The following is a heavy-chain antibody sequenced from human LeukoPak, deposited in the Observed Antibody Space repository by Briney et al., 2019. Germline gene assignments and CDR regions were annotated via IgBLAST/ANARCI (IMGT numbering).Heavy chain of an antibody. CDR1: GGSISSYY. J-gene: IGHJ4*02. V-gene: IGHV4-4*07. Sequence: PSETLSLACTVSGGSISSYYWSWIRQPAGKGLEWIGRIYTSGSTNYNPSLKSRVTMSVDTSKNQFSLKLSSVTAADTAVYYCARDLIDSSGWFPFDYWGQGTLVTVSS. CDR2: IYTSGST. D-gene: IGHD6-19*01. CDR3: ARDLIDSSGWFPFDY.